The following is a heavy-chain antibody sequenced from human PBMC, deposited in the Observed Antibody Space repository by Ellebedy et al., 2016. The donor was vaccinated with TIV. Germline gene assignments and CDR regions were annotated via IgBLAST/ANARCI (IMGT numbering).Heavy chain of an antibody. J-gene: IGHJ6*02. D-gene: IGHD2-15*01. CDR2: ISFDGSNK. CDR1: GFTFSSFG. Sequence: GGSLRLSCAASGFTFSSFGIHWVRQAPGKGLEWVAVISFDGSNKYYADSVKGRFTISRDNSKNTLYLQMNSLRAEDTAVYYCAKDQGVVVGDIYHYYGMDVWGQGTTVTVSS. CDR3: AKDQGVVVGDIYHYYGMDV. V-gene: IGHV3-30*18.